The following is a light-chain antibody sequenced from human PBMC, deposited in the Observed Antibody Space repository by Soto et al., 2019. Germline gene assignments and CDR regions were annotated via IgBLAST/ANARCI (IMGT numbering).Light chain of an antibody. Sequence: QSALTQPASVSGSPGQSITISCTGTSSDIGGYNFVSWYRQYPGKAPKLIIFDVSDRPSGVSNRFSGSKSGHTASLTISGLQAEDEADYYCSSYTTTSALVVFGGGTKLTVL. CDR2: DVS. CDR3: SSYTTTSALVV. V-gene: IGLV2-14*01. CDR1: SSDIGGYNF. J-gene: IGLJ3*02.